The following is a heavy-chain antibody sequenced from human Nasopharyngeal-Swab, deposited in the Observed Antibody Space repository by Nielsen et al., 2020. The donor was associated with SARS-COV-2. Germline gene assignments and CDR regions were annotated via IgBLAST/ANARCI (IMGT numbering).Heavy chain of an antibody. J-gene: IGHJ6*02. CDR2: IIDSGGST. D-gene: IGHD3-3*01. CDR3: ARDGLDYDFWSAYFMDV. V-gene: IGHV3-23*01. CDR1: GFSFSTYA. Sequence: GESLKISCPASGFSFSTYAMSWVRQAPGKGLEWVSSIIDSGGSTYYADSVKGRFTISRDNAKNSLYLQMNSLRAEDTAVYYCARDGLDYDFWSAYFMDVWGQGTTVTVSS.